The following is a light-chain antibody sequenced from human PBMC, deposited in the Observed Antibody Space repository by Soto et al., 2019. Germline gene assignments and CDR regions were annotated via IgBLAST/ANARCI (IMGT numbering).Light chain of an antibody. Sequence: RVLTHSPCTLSVSPEESATLSCRASQSVSNNLAWYQQKPGQAPRLLIYGASTRATGISARFSGSGSETEFTLTIDSLQSEDFAVYYCQQYNNWPRTFGQGTKVDIK. CDR3: QQYNNWPRT. V-gene: IGKV3-15*01. J-gene: IGKJ1*01. CDR2: GAS. CDR1: QSVSNN.